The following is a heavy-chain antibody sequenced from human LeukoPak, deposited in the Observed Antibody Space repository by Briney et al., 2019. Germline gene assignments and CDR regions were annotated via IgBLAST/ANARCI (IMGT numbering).Heavy chain of an antibody. CDR1: GGTFSSYA. CDR3: ARARYYYGSGSYAYFDY. CDR2: IIPIFGTA. Sequence: SVKVSCKASGGTFSSYAISWVRQAPGQGLEWMGGIIPIFGTANYAQKFQGRVTITADESTSTAYMELSSLRSEDTAVYYCARARYYYGSGSYAYFDYWGQGTLVTVSS. J-gene: IGHJ4*02. V-gene: IGHV1-69*13. D-gene: IGHD3-10*01.